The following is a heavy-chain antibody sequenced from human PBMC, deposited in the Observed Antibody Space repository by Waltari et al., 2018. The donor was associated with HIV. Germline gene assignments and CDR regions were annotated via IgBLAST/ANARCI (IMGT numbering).Heavy chain of an antibody. V-gene: IGHV1-2*02. CDR1: GYTATGSY. J-gene: IGHJ4*02. CDR3: ARDRYENYYISGNYVDF. CDR2: INPNTGGT. Sequence: QVQLAPSGAAVKKPGASVKVSCQAPGYTATGSYITWISQAPAQGLEWMGWINPNTGGTDYAKKFQGRVTMTRDTSLSTAYMELNRLRSDDTAMYYCARDRYENYYISGNYVDFWGQGTLVTVSS. D-gene: IGHD3-10*01.